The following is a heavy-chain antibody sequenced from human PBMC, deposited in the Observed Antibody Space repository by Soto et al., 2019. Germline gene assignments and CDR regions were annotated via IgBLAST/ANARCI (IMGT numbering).Heavy chain of an antibody. D-gene: IGHD3-10*01. V-gene: IGHV2-5*02. CDR1: GFSLSTSGVG. CDR2: IYWDDDK. J-gene: IGHJ6*02. CDR3: AHSPLYGSGSYYNYYYYGMDV. Sequence: QITLKESGPTLVKPTQTLTLTCTFSGFSLSTSGVGVGWIRQPPGKALEWLALIYWDDDKRYSPSLKSRLTITTDTSKNQVVLTMTNMDPVDTATYYCAHSPLYGSGSYYNYYYYGMDVWGQGTTVTVSS.